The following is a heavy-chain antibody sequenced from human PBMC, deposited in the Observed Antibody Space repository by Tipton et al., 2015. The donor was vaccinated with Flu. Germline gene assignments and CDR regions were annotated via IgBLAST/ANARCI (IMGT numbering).Heavy chain of an antibody. V-gene: IGHV4-39*07. CDR1: GDSISTTIYY. CDR2: IYYSGTT. Sequence: TLSLTCTVSGDSISTTIYYWGWVRRPPGKGLEWIDSIYYSGTTYYNPSLKSRVTISVDSSKNEFSLTLASLTAADTAVYYCARDLWNDRRAYYYYGVDVWGQGP. D-gene: IGHD1-1*01. CDR3: ARDLWNDRRAYYYYGVDV. J-gene: IGHJ6*02.